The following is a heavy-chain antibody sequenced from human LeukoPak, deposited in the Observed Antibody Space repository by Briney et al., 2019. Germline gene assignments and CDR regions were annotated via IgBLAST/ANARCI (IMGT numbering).Heavy chain of an antibody. CDR1: GFTFSSYS. CDR3: AREGLQDGNWFDP. CDR2: ISSSSSYI. V-gene: IGHV3-21*04. J-gene: IGHJ5*02. Sequence: GGSLRLSCAASGFTFSSYSMNWVRQAPGKGLEWVSSISSSSSYIYYADSVKGRFTISRHNSKNTLYLQMNSLRAEDTAVYYCAREGLQDGNWFDPWGQGTLVTVSS. D-gene: IGHD2-15*01.